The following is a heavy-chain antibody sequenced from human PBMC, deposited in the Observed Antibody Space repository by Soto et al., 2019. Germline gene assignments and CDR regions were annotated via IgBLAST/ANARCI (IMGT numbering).Heavy chain of an antibody. CDR1: GGSFSGYY. J-gene: IGHJ5*02. CDR2: INHSGST. V-gene: IGHV4-34*01. D-gene: IGHD6-13*01. CDR3: SRGRYSSSWVHQEWFDP. Sequence: SETLSLTCAVSGGSFSGYYWSWIRQPPGKGLEWIGEINHSGSTNYNPSLKSRVTISVDTSKNQFSLKLSSVTAADTAVYYCSRGRYSSSWVHQEWFDPWGQGTLVTVSS.